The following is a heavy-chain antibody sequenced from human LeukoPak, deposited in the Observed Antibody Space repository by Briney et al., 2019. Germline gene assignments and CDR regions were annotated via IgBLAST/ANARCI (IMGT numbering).Heavy chain of an antibody. J-gene: IGHJ4*02. CDR2: INDISTDR. Sequence: GGSLTLSCAASGFTFSSYAMSWVRQAPGKGLEWVSGINDISTDRYYAHSVRGRFSISRDNSKNTLYLQMNSLRAEDTAIYYCAKEVSSSWSHWGQGTLVTVSS. CDR3: AKEVSSSWSH. CDR1: GFTFSSYA. V-gene: IGHV3-23*01. D-gene: IGHD6-13*01.